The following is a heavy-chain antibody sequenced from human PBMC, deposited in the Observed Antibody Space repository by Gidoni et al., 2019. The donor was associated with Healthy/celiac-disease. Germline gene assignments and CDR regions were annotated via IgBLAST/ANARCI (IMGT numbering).Heavy chain of an antibody. CDR2: IYYSGST. Sequence: QVQLQESGPGLVKPSETLSLTCTVSGGSISSYYWSWIRQPPGKGLEWSGYIYYSGSTNYNPTLKSRGTISVDTSKNQFSLKLSSVTAADTAVYYCARVLLGGRDVWGQGTTVTVSS. CDR1: GGSISSYY. J-gene: IGHJ6*02. V-gene: IGHV4-59*01. CDR3: ARVLLGGRDV.